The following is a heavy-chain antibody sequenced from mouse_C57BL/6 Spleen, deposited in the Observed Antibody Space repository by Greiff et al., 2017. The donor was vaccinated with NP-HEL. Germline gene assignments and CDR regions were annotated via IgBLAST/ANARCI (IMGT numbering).Heavy chain of an antibody. CDR1: GYTLTSYW. Sequence: QVQLQQSGAELVNPGASVNLSCKASGYTLTSYWMHWVKQRPGQGLEWIGEINPSNGRTNYNEKFKSKATLTVDKSSSTAYMQLSSPTSEDSAVYYCARLLINVDYWGQGTTLTGSS. CDR2: INPSNGRT. CDR3: ARLLINVDY. V-gene: IGHV1S81*02. D-gene: IGHD2-1*01. J-gene: IGHJ2*01.